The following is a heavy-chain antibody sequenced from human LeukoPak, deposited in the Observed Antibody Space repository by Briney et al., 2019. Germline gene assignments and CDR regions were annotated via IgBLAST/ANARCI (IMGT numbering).Heavy chain of an antibody. CDR2: LGTNGDS. D-gene: IGHD6-6*01. Sequence: GGSLRLSCAASGFTFSSYWMSWVRQAAGRGVEWVSALGTNGDSYYLGSVKGRFTISRDDGKNSLYLQMNSLGVEDTAVYYCTRELRGIASHYHGMDVWGQGTTVTVSS. J-gene: IGHJ6*02. V-gene: IGHV3-13*01. CDR3: TRELRGIASHYHGMDV. CDR1: GFTFSSYW.